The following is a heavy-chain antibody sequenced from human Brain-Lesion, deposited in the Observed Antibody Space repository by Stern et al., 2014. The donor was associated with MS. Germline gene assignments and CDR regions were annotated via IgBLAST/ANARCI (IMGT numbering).Heavy chain of an antibody. D-gene: IGHD3-3*01. CDR1: GYIFTGYY. J-gene: IGHJ6*02. Sequence: VQLVESGAEVKKPGASVKVSCKTSGYIFTGYYIHWVRQAPGQGLEWMAWIHPNTGGTQYAQKFQGRVTMSRDTSISTAYVELSSLTSDDTAVYYCARDQRGITIFGVVTDYYYLGMDVWGQGTTVTVSS. CDR3: ARDQRGITIFGVVTDYYYLGMDV. CDR2: IHPNTGGT. V-gene: IGHV1-2*02.